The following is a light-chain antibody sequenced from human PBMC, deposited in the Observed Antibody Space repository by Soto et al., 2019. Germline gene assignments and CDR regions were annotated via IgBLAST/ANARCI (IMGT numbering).Light chain of an antibody. V-gene: IGKV1-39*01. J-gene: IGKJ1*01. CDR1: ESLSRY. CDR3: QQSYAQPWT. Sequence: DIQMTQSPSSLSASVGDRVTITCRASESLSRYLNWYQHRPGEAPKLLIYLASSLQSGVPTRFSGSGSGPDFSLTISSLQPDDSATYYCQQSYAQPWTFGQGTKVEIK. CDR2: LAS.